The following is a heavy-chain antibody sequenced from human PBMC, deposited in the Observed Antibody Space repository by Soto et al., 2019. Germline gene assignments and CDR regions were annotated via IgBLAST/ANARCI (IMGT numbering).Heavy chain of an antibody. CDR1: GGSISSSSYY. J-gene: IGHJ4*02. CDR3: ARLGYCSGGSCYPGTY. D-gene: IGHD2-15*01. V-gene: IGHV4-39*01. CDR2: IYYSGST. Sequence: QLQLQESGPGLVKPSETLSLTCTVSGGSISSSSYYWGWIRQPPGKGLEWIGSIYYSGSTYYNPSIKSRVTISVATSKNQFSLKLSSVTAADTAVYYCARLGYCSGGSCYPGTYWGQGTLVTVSS.